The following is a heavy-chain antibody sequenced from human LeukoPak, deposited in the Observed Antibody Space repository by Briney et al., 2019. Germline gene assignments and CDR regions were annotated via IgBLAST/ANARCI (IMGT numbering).Heavy chain of an antibody. CDR2: IYYSGST. CDR3: ARGSFYDFWSGYYGRWFDP. J-gene: IGHJ5*02. V-gene: IGHV4-59*12. CDR1: GGSISSYY. Sequence: SETLSLTCTVSGGSISSYYWSWIRQPPGKGLEWIGYIYYSGSTNYNPSLKSRVTISVDTSKNQFSLKLSSVTAADTAVYYCARGSFYDFWSGYYGRWFDPWGQGTLVTVSS. D-gene: IGHD3-3*01.